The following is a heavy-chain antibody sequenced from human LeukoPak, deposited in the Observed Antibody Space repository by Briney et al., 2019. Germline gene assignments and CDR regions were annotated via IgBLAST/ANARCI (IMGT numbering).Heavy chain of an antibody. J-gene: IGHJ6*02. CDR2: ITDSGDTT. D-gene: IGHD3-10*01. CDR3: AKNPHQVRGGEGYGMDV. Sequence: GGSLRLSCAASGLTFDNYAMSWVRQAPGKGLEWVSGITDSGDTTYYADSVKGRFTVSRDNSRNTVYLQMNSLRVDDTAIYHCAKNPHQVRGGEGYGMDVWGQGTTVSVPS. CDR1: GLTFDNYA. V-gene: IGHV3-23*01.